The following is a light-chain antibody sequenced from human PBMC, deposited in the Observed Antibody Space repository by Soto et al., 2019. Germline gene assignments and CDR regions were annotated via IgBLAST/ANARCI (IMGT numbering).Light chain of an antibody. J-gene: IGKJ1*01. V-gene: IGKV1-5*01. Sequence: DMQMTPSPSALSASVGDRVTITCRATLSISSWLAWYQQNPGKAPKLLIYDASSLESGVPSRFSGSGSGTEFTLIISGLQPDDSATYYCQQYTNTNDPWMFGQGTKVDIK. CDR3: QQYTNTNDPWM. CDR1: LSISSW. CDR2: DAS.